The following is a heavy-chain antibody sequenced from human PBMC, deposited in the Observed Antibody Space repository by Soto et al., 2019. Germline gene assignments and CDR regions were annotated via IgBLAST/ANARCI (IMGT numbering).Heavy chain of an antibody. Sequence: ASVKVSCKASGYTFTSYGISWVRQAPGQGLEWMGWISAYNGNTNYAQKLQGRVTMTTDTSTSTAYMELRSLRSDDTAVYYCARDLGGTVVVVAATAGGYYYYGMDVWGQGTTVTVSS. J-gene: IGHJ6*02. CDR2: ISAYNGNT. V-gene: IGHV1-18*01. CDR3: ARDLGGTVVVVAATAGGYYYYGMDV. CDR1: GYTFTSYG. D-gene: IGHD2-15*01.